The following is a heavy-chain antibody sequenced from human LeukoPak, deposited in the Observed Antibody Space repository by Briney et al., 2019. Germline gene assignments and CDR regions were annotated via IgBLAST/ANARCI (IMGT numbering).Heavy chain of an antibody. CDR2: ISWNSGSI. CDR3: AKDSYCDSSGYPDY. Sequence: PGRSLRLSCAASGFTFDDYAMHWVRQAPGKGLEWVSGISWNSGSIGYADSVKGRFTISRDNAKNSLYLQMNSLRAEDTALYYCAKDSYCDSSGYPDYWGQGTLVTVSS. CDR1: GFTFDDYA. V-gene: IGHV3-9*01. D-gene: IGHD3-22*01. J-gene: IGHJ4*02.